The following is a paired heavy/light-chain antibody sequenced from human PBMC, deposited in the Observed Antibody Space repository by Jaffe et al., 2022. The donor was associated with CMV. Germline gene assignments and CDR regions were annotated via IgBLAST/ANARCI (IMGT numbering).Light chain of an antibody. Sequence: DIQMTQSPSTLSASIGDRVTITCRASENIYSWLAWYQQKPGKAPKLLIYKASSLESGVPSRFSGSGSGTEFTLAISSLQPDDFATYYCQQYNSYLYTFGQGTKLEIK. V-gene: IGKV1-5*03. CDR1: ENIYSW. CDR3: QQYNSYLYT. CDR2: KAS. J-gene: IGKJ2*01.
Heavy chain of an antibody. CDR1: GDSISRYF. V-gene: IGHV4-59*08. J-gene: IGHJ4*02. D-gene: IGHD2-8*01. CDR3: VRQETNGWFYFDY. Sequence: QLQLQESGPGLVKPSETLSLTCTVSGDSISRYFWSWIRQPPGKGLEWIGYIYHTGSTNSNPSLKSRVTISIDTSKNQFSLKLRSVTAADTAVYFCVRQETNGWFYFDYWGQGSLVTVSS. CDR2: IYHTGST.